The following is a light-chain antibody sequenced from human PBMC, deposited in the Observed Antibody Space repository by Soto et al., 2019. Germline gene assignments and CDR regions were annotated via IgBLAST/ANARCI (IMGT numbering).Light chain of an antibody. CDR1: QVISSY. J-gene: IGKJ1*01. V-gene: IGKV1-8*01. Sequence: AIRMTQSPSSFSASTGDRVTITCRAIQVISSYLAWYQQKPGKAPKLLIYAASTLQSGVPSRFSGSGSGTDFTLTISCLQSEDFATYYCQQYYSYPQTFGQGTKVDIK. CDR2: AAS. CDR3: QQYYSYPQT.